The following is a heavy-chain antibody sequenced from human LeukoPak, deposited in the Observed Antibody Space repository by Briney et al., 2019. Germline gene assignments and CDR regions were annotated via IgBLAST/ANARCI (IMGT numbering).Heavy chain of an antibody. V-gene: IGHV3-74*01. CDR3: ARGGSSWLDY. CDR1: GFTFRSYW. J-gene: IGHJ4*02. Sequence: GGSLRLSCAASGFTFRSYWMHWVRQAPGKGPVWVSRIHSDGSSTNYADSVKGRFAVSRDNAKSTLFLQMNSLRAEDTAVYYCARGGSSWLDYWGQGNLVTVSS. D-gene: IGHD6-13*01. CDR2: IHSDGSST.